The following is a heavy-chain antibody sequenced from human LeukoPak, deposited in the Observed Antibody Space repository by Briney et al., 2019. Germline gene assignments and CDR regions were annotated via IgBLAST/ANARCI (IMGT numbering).Heavy chain of an antibody. Sequence: GGSLRLSCAASGFTFSSYSMNWVRQAPGKGLEWVSSITSGSSYIYYADSVKGRFTISRDNARNSLYLQMNSLRAEDTAVYYCARDPYSGSYGNYYYYFMDVWGKGTTVTISS. CDR3: ARDPYSGSYGNYYYYFMDV. V-gene: IGHV3-21*01. CDR1: GFTFSSYS. J-gene: IGHJ6*03. D-gene: IGHD1-26*01. CDR2: ITSGSSYI.